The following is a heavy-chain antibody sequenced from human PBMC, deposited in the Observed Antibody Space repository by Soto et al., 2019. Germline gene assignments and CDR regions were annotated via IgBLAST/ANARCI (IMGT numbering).Heavy chain of an antibody. J-gene: IGHJ4*02. Sequence: ASVKVSCKASGGTFSSYTISWVRQAPGQGLEWMGRIIPILGIANYAQKFQGRVTITADKSTSTAYMELSSLRSEDTAVYYCARGGQQLVPNPLDYWGQGTLVTVSS. CDR1: GGTFSSYT. V-gene: IGHV1-69*02. CDR2: IIPILGIA. D-gene: IGHD6-13*01. CDR3: ARGGQQLVPNPLDY.